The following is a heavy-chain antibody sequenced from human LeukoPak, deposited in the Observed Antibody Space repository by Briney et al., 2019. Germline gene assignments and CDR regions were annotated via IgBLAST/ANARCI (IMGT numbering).Heavy chain of an antibody. J-gene: IGHJ4*02. CDR1: GFTFSSYS. Sequence: GGSLRLSCSASGFTFSSYSMHWVRQAPGKGLEWVAVISYDGNNKYDADSVKGRFTISRDNSKNTLYLQMNSLRAEDTAVYYCARLPGYCSSNSCYKMTIPFDYWGQGTLVTVSS. CDR2: ISYDGNNK. V-gene: IGHV3-30-3*01. CDR3: ARLPGYCSSNSCYKMTIPFDY. D-gene: IGHD2-2*02.